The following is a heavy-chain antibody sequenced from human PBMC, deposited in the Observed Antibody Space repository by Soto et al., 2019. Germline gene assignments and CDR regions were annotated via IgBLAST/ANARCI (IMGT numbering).Heavy chain of an antibody. CDR1: GFTFSSYG. D-gene: IGHD5-18*01. J-gene: IGHJ4*02. Sequence: QVQLVESGGGVVQPGRSLRLSCAASGFTFSSYGMHWVRQAPGKGLEWVAVIWYDGSNKYYADSVKGRFTISRDNSKNTLYQQMNSLRAEDTAVYYCARLNVDTALDYWGQGTLVTVSS. CDR2: IWYDGSNK. CDR3: ARLNVDTALDY. V-gene: IGHV3-33*01.